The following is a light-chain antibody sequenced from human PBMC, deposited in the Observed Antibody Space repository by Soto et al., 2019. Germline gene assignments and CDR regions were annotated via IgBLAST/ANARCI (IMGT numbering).Light chain of an antibody. CDR3: QQYNNWPPWT. CDR1: QSVSSN. J-gene: IGKJ1*01. V-gene: IGKV3-15*01. Sequence: EIVMTHSPATLSVSPGERATLSCRASQSVSSNLAWYQQKPGQAPRLLIYGASTRATRIPPRFSGSGSGTEFTLTISSLQSEDFAVYYCQQYNNWPPWTFGQGTKVEIK. CDR2: GAS.